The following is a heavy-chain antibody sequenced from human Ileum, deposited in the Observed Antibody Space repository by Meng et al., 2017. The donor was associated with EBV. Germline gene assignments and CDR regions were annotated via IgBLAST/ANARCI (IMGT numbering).Heavy chain of an antibody. CDR2: INPRNGNT. CDR1: GNTFHNHA. V-gene: IGHV1-3*01. J-gene: IGHJ4*02. CDR3: AVEVIFGGVPFDD. D-gene: IGHD2-8*02. Sequence: HVHLVQTGDEGRKLGTSMKMFCTVSGNTFHNHASHWVRQAPGQGLEWKGWINPRNGNTEYSQKFQDRVTITRNTSASTAYMELSSLTSEDMAVYFCAVEVIFGGVPFDDWGQGTQVTVSS.